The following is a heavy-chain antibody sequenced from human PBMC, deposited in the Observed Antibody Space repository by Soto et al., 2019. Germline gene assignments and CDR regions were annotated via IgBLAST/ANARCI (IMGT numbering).Heavy chain of an antibody. D-gene: IGHD6-6*01. Sequence: GASVKVSCKASGGTFNSYAISWVRQAPGQGLEWMGGIIPIFGKPNYAQKFQDRLTITADTSAITAYMELSSLKSEDTAMYFCARERLAARPDPFFDFWGQGTLVTVYS. J-gene: IGHJ4*02. CDR2: IIPIFGKP. CDR3: ARERLAARPDPFFDF. CDR1: GGTFNSYA. V-gene: IGHV1-69*06.